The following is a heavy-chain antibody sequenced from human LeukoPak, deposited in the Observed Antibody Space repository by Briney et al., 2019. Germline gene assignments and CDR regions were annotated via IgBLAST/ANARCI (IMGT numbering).Heavy chain of an antibody. CDR2: IYYSGST. CDR3: ARGPSGYHNT. V-gene: IGHV4-59*01. D-gene: IGHD5-12*01. CDR1: GGSIRSYY. J-gene: IGHJ4*02. Sequence: PSETLSLTCTVSGGSIRSYYWSWIRQPPGKGLEWIGYIYYSGSTNYNPSLKSRVTVSVDTSKNQFSLKLSSVTAADTAVYYCARGPSGYHNTGGQGTLVTVSS.